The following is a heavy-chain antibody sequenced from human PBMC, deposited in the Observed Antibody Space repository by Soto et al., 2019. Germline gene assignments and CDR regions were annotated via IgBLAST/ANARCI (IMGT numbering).Heavy chain of an antibody. CDR1: GYTFTSYD. Sequence: EASVKVSCKASGYTFTSYDINWVRQATGQGLEWMGWMNPNSGNTGYAQKFQGRVTMTRNTSISTAYMELSSLRSEDTAVYYCARVTKRWQQLARCYYMDVWGKGTTVTVSS. D-gene: IGHD6-13*01. CDR2: MNPNSGNT. V-gene: IGHV1-8*01. CDR3: ARVTKRWQQLARCYYMDV. J-gene: IGHJ6*03.